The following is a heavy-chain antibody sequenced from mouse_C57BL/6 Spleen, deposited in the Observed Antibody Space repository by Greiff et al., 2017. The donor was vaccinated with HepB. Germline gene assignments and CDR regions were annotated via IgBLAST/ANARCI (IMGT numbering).Heavy chain of an antibody. CDR2: IHPNSGST. D-gene: IGHD1-1*01. V-gene: IGHV1-64*01. J-gene: IGHJ1*03. CDR3: ERGGTTVVAEYFDV. Sequence: VQLQQPGAELVKPGASVKLSCTASGYTFTSYWMHWVKQRPGQGLEWIGMIHPNSGSTNYNEKFKSKATLTVDKSSSTAYMQLSSLTSEDSAVYYCERGGTTVVAEYFDVWGTGTTVTVSS. CDR1: GYTFTSYW.